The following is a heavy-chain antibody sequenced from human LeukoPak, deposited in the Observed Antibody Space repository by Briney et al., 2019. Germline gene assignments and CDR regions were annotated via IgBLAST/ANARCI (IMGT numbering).Heavy chain of an antibody. J-gene: IGHJ4*02. CDR3: AKASGTYYFDY. CDR1: GFTFSTYG. Sequence: GGSLRLSCAASGFTFSTYGMHWVRQAPGKGLEWVALITYADSVKGRFTISSDTSKNTLYLQMNSLRAEDTAVYYCAKASGTYYFDYWGQGILVTVSS. CDR2: ITY. D-gene: IGHD6-25*01. V-gene: IGHV3-30*18.